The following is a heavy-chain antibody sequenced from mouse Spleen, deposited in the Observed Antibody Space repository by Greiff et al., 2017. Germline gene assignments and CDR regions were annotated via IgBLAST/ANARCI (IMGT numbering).Heavy chain of an antibody. Sequence: VQLQQSGAELVRPGTSVKLSCKASGYTFTSYWMHWVKQRPGQGLEWIGVIDPSDSYTNYNQKFKGKATLTVDTSSSTAYMQLSSLTSEDSAVYYCARSEGNHAWFAYWGQGTLVTVSA. CDR2: IDPSDSYT. J-gene: IGHJ3*01. CDR3: ARSEGNHAWFAY. V-gene: IGHV1-59*01. D-gene: IGHD2-1*01. CDR1: GYTFTSYW.